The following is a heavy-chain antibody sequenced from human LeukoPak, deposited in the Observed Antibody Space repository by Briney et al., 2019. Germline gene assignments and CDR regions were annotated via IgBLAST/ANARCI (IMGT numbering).Heavy chain of an antibody. J-gene: IGHJ4*02. V-gene: IGHV3-21*01. CDR3: ARAYDSSGYYWRIFDY. CDR2: ISSDSSYV. D-gene: IGHD3-22*01. CDR1: GFTFSSCS. Sequence: GGSLRLSCAASGFTFSSCSMSWVRQAPGKGLEWVSSISSDSSYVYYAASMKDRFTISRDNARNSLYLQMKSLRAEDTAVYYCARAYDSSGYYWRIFDYWGQGALVTVSS.